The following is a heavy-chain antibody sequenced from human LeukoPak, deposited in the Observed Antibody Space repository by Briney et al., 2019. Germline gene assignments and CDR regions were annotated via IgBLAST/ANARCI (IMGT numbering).Heavy chain of an antibody. CDR2: IRSSSSSI. D-gene: IGHD7-27*01. CDR3: ARDLSWGFDY. V-gene: IGHV3-48*02. CDR1: GFTFSTYS. Sequence: GGSLRLSCAASGFTFSTYSMNWVRQAPGKGLEWISYIRSSSSSIFYADSVKGRFTISTDNGRNSLYLQMNSLRDEDTAVYYCARDLSWGFDYWGQGILVTVSS. J-gene: IGHJ4*02.